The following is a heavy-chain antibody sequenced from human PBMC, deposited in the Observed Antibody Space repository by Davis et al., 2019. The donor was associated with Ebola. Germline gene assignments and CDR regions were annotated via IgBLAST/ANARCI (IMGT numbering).Heavy chain of an antibody. D-gene: IGHD6-19*01. Sequence: GESLKISCTASGFTVSSNHMSWVRQAPGKGLEWVSVIYDQSTAYADAVRGRFIISRDKSNNTLYLEMSSLKVDDTAVYYCATTQWLREFGNWGQGTLVTVSS. CDR3: ATTQWLREFGN. J-gene: IGHJ4*02. CDR2: IYDQST. CDR1: GFTVSSNH. V-gene: IGHV3-53*05.